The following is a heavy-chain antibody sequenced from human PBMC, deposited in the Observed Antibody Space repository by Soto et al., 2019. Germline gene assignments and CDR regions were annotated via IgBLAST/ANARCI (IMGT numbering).Heavy chain of an antibody. CDR1: GYTFTSYD. V-gene: IGHV1-8*01. Sequence: ASVKVSCKASGYTFTSYDINWVRQATGQGLEWMGWMNPNSGNTGYAQKFQGRVTMTRNTSISTAHMELSSLRSEDTAAYYCARGERWAWFDPWGQGTLVTVSS. CDR2: MNPNSGNT. CDR3: ARGERWAWFDP. J-gene: IGHJ5*02. D-gene: IGHD1-26*01.